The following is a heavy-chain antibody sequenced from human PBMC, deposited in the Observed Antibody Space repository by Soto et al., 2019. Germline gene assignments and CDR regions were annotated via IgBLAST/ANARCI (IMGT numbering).Heavy chain of an antibody. V-gene: IGHV4-61*01. J-gene: IGHJ4*02. D-gene: IGHD2-21*02. CDR2: IYYSGST. CDR1: GGSVSSGSYY. Sequence: SETLSLTCTVSGGSVSSGSYYWSWIRQPPGKGLEWIGYIYYSGSTNYNPSLKSRVTISVDTSKNQFSLKLSSVTAADTAVYYCARCGGGDCSVFDYWGQGTLVTVSS. CDR3: ARCGGGDCSVFDY.